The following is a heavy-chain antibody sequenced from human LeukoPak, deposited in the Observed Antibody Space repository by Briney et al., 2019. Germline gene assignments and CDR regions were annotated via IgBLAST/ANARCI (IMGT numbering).Heavy chain of an antibody. D-gene: IGHD2-8*02. J-gene: IGHJ4*02. CDR2: ISGSGGST. CDR1: GFTFSSYA. CDR3: ATYRQVLLPFES. Sequence: GGSLRLSCAASGFTFSSYAMSWVRQAPGKGLEWVSAISGSGGSTYYADSVKGRFTISRDNAKNSLYLQMNSLRAEDTAVYYCATYRQVLLPFESWGQGTLVTVSS. V-gene: IGHV3-23*01.